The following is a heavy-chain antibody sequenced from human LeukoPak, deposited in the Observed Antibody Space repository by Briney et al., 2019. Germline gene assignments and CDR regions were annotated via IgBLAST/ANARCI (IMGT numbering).Heavy chain of an antibody. V-gene: IGHV3-30*03. CDR3: ARVGDYDFWSGYFSGYYYYGMDV. D-gene: IGHD3-3*01. CDR1: GFTFSSYG. J-gene: IGHJ6*02. CDR2: ISYDGSNK. Sequence: GRSLRLSCAASGFTFSSYGMHWVRQAPGKGLEWVAVISYDGSNKYYADSVKGRFTISRDNAKNTLYLQMNSLRAEDTAVYYCARVGDYDFWSGYFSGYYYYGMDVWGQGTTVTVSS.